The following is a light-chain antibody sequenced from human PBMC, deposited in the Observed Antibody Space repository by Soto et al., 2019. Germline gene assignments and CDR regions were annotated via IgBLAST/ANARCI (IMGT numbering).Light chain of an antibody. CDR3: SSHTTTSTVYV. Sequence: QSALTQPASVSGSPGQSITISCTGTSSDVGGYNFVSWYQQHPGKAPKLMIYDVSNRPSGFSNRFSGSKSDNTASLTISGLQAEDEADYYCSSHTTTSTVYVFGTGTKVTVL. V-gene: IGLV2-14*03. J-gene: IGLJ1*01. CDR2: DVS. CDR1: SSDVGGYNF.